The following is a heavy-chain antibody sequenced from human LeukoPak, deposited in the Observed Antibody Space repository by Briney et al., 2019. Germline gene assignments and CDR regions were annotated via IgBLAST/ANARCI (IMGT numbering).Heavy chain of an antibody. Sequence: GGSLRLSCAASGFTFDDYAMHWVRQAPGKGLEWVSGISWNSGSIGYADSVKGRFTISRDNAKNSLYLQMNSLRAEDMPLYYCAKVAQDSSSWYGEAYYFDYWGQGTLVSVSS. CDR2: ISWNSGSI. CDR1: GFTFDDYA. V-gene: IGHV3-9*03. J-gene: IGHJ4*02. D-gene: IGHD6-13*01. CDR3: AKVAQDSSSWYGEAYYFDY.